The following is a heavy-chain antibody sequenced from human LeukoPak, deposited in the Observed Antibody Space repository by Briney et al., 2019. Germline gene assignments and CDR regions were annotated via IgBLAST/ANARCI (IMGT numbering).Heavy chain of an antibody. CDR2: ISAYNGNT. CDR1: GYTFTSYG. J-gene: IGHJ6*03. CDR3: ARVAGAYYYYYYMDV. Sequence: ASVKVSCKASGYTFTSYGISWVRQAPGQGLEWMGWISAYNGNTNYAQKLQGRVTMTTDTSTSTAYMELRSLRSEDTAVYYCARVAGAYYYYYYMDVWGKGTTVTVSS. V-gene: IGHV1-18*01. D-gene: IGHD7-27*01.